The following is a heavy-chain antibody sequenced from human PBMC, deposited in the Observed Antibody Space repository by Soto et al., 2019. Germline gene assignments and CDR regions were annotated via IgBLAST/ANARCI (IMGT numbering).Heavy chain of an antibody. CDR1: GFTFSNYW. Sequence: PGGSLRLSCAASGFTFSNYWMHWVRQAPGKGLEWVSGISWNSGSIGYADSVKGRFTISRDNAKNSLYLQMNSLRAEDTALYYCAKDLYDILTGPDYWGQGTLVTVSS. D-gene: IGHD3-9*01. J-gene: IGHJ4*02. CDR2: ISWNSGSI. CDR3: AKDLYDILTGPDY. V-gene: IGHV3-9*01.